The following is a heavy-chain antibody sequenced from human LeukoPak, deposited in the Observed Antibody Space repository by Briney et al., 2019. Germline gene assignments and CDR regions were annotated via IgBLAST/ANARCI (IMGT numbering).Heavy chain of an antibody. J-gene: IGHJ4*02. CDR3: ARVPYGSGSLNFDY. CDR2: IDTSGNT. D-gene: IGHD3-10*01. Sequence: SETLSLTCTVSGGSISSYYWSWIRQPAGKGLEWIGRIDTSGNTNYKPSLKSRVTMSVDTSKNQFSLKLSSVTAADTAVYYCARVPYGSGSLNFDYWGQGTLVTVSS. V-gene: IGHV4-4*07. CDR1: GGSISSYY.